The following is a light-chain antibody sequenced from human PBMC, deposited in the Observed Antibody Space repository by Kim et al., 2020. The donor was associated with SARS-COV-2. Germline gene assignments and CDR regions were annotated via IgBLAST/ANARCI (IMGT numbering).Light chain of an antibody. V-gene: IGLV2-11*01. CDR1: SSDVGGYNY. J-gene: IGLJ1*01. CDR2: DVN. CDR3: CSYAGSPPYV. Sequence: QSALTQLRSVSGSPGQSVTISCTGTSSDVGGYNYVSWYQQHPGKAPKLMIYDVNKRPSGVPDRFSGSKSGNTASLTISGLQAEDEADYYCCSYAGSPPYVFGSGTKVTVL.